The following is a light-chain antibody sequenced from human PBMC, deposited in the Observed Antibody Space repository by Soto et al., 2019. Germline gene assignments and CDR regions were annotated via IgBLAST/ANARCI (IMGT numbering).Light chain of an antibody. J-gene: IGKJ1*01. CDR1: QSVSSY. Sequence: EIVLTQSPATLSLSPGEGATLSCRASQSVSSYLAWYQQKPGQAPRLLIYDASNRATGIPARFSGSGAGTDFTLTISSLEPEDFAVYYCQQRSNWPPAWTVGQGTKVDIK. CDR3: QQRSNWPPAWT. V-gene: IGKV3-11*01. CDR2: DAS.